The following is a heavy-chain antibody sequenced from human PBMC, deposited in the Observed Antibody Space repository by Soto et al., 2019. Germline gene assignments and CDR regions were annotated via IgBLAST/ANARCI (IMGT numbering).Heavy chain of an antibody. CDR1: GYNLTSYY. CDR3: ATDAVVGATTRSQFDY. D-gene: IGHD1-26*01. V-gene: IGHV1-46*01. CDR2: INPSDGRT. J-gene: IGHJ4*02. Sequence: QVQLVQSGAEVKKPGASVKISCKASGYNLTSYYLHWVRQAPGQGLEWMGIINPSDGRTSYAQKLQGRVTMTSDTSASTVYMELSSLRSEDTAVYWCATDAVVGATTRSQFDYWGQGTLVTVSS.